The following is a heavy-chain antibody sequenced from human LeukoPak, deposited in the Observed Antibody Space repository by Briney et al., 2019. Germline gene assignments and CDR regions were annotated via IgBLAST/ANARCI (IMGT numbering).Heavy chain of an antibody. V-gene: IGHV3-23*01. CDR3: AKVQVPSPDPIIYYYYVMDV. CDR1: VYIFNLYA. CDR2: IIGGGVSI. D-gene: IGHD3-10*01. Sequence: GGPLRLPCAPSVYIFNLYAISWLRRAPGRGLEGVSDIIGGGVSIFYADSVRGRFTVSRDNSKNTLYLQMNSLRSEDTAVYYCAKVQVPSPDPIIYYYYVMDVWGQGTTVTVSS. J-gene: IGHJ6*02.